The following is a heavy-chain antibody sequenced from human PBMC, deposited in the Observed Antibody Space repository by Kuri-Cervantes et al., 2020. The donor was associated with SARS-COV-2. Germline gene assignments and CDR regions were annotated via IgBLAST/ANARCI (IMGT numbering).Heavy chain of an antibody. CDR3: ARLGYSYGPPFDY. CDR1: GGSFASDD. Sequence: SVKVSCKASGGSFASDDINWVRQAPGQGLEWMGGIIPIFGTANYAQKFQGRVTITADESTSTAYMELSSLRSEDTAVYYCARLGYSYGPPFDYWGQGTLVTVSS. CDR2: IIPIFGTA. J-gene: IGHJ4*02. V-gene: IGHV1-69*13. D-gene: IGHD5-18*01.